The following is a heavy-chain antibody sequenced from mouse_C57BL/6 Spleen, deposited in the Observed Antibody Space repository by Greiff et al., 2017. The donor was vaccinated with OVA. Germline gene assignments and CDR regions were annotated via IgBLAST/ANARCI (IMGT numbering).Heavy chain of an antibody. J-gene: IGHJ4*01. V-gene: IGHV2-2*01. CDR1: GFSLTSYG. D-gene: IGHD4-1*01. CDR3: ARKRTGTYAMDY. CDR2: IWSGGRP. Sequence: VKLVESGPGLVQPSQSLSITCTVSGFSLTSYGVHWVRQSPGKGLEWLGVIWSGGRPDDNAAFKSRLSISKDNSKSQVFFKMNSLQADDTAIYYCARKRTGTYAMDYWGQGTSVTVSS.